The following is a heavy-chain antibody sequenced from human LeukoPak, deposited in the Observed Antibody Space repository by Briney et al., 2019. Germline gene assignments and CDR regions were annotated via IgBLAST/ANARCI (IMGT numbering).Heavy chain of an antibody. CDR2: IKQDGSEK. CDR3: ARGTYGSGSYYTPYYYYGMDV. V-gene: IGHV3-7*01. D-gene: IGHD3-10*01. CDR1: GFTFSSYW. J-gene: IGHJ6*02. Sequence: GGSLRLSCAASGFTFSSYWMSWVRQAPGKGLEWVANIKQDGSEKYYVDSVKGRFTISRDNAKNSLYLQMNSLRAEDTAVYYCARGTYGSGSYYTPYYYYGMDVWGQGTTVTVSS.